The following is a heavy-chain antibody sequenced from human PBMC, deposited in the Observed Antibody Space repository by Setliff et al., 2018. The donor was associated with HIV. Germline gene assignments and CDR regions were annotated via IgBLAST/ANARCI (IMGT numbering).Heavy chain of an antibody. CDR2: ISSSSSYI. D-gene: IGHD6-19*01. J-gene: IGHJ4*02. V-gene: IGHV3-21*01. CDR3: ARAVHSGWYYFDY. Sequence: GGSLRLSCAASGFTFSTYRMNWVRQAPGKGLEWVSSISSSSSYIYYADSLKGRFTISRDNAKNSLYLQMNSLRAEDTAVYYCARAVHSGWYYFDYWDQGTLVTVSS. CDR1: GFTFSTYR.